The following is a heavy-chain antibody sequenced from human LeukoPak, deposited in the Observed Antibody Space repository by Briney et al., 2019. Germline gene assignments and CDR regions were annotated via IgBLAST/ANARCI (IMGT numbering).Heavy chain of an antibody. V-gene: IGHV4-59*01. CDR3: ARNYYDSSGYLGEGAFDI. D-gene: IGHD3-22*01. CDR1: GGSISSYY. CDR2: IYYSGST. Sequence: SETLSLTCTVSGGSISSYYWSWIRQPPGKGLEWIGYIYYSGSTNYNPSLKSRVTISVDTSKNQFSLKLSSVTAADTAVYYCARNYYDSSGYLGEGAFDIWGQGTMVTVSS. J-gene: IGHJ3*02.